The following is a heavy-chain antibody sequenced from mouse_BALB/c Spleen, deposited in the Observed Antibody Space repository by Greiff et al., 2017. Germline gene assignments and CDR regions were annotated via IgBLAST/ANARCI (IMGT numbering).Heavy chain of an antibody. CDR2: IYPGNSDT. CDR1: GYSFPSYW. V-gene: IGHV1-5*01. J-gene: IGHJ2*01. D-gene: IGHD2-1*01. Sequence: EVQLQQSGTVLARPGASVKMSCKASGYSFPSYWMHWVKQRPGQGLEWIGAIYPGNSDTSYNQKFKGKAKLTAVTSASTAYMELSSLTNEDSAVYYCTRDYGNYDFSFDYWGQGTTLTVSS. CDR3: TRDYGNYDFSFDY.